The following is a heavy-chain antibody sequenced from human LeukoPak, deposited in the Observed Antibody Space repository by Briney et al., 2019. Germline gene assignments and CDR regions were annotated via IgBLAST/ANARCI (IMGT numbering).Heavy chain of an antibody. V-gene: IGHV3-74*01. CDR2: ITGDGSST. J-gene: IGHJ2*01. CDR1: GFTFSGYW. D-gene: IGHD4-17*01. CDR3: ARDTGWYFDL. Sequence: GGSLRLSCAASGFTFSGYWMHWVRHVPGKGLVWVSRITGDGSSTTYADSVKGRFTISRDNAKNTVFLQVISLRAEATAVYYCARDTGWYFDLRGRGTLVTVSS.